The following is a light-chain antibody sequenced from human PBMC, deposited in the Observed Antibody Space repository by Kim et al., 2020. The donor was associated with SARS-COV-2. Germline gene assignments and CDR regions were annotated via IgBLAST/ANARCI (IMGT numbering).Light chain of an antibody. CDR2: DNN. CDR3: GTWDSSLNGLV. V-gene: IGLV1-51*01. Sequence: GQKVTLSCSGSGSNIGQNYVSWYQQFPGTAPKLLIYDNNKRHSGIPDRFSGSKSGTSATLGITGLQTGDEADYYCGTWDSSLNGLVFGGGTQLTVL. J-gene: IGLJ2*01. CDR1: GSNIGQNY.